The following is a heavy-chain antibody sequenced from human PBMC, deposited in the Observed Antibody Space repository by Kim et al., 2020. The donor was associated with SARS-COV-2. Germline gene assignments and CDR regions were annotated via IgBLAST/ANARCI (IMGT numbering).Heavy chain of an antibody. Sequence: SETLSLTCTVSGGSISSGSYYWSWIRQPAGKGLEWIGRIYTSGSTNYNPSLKSRVTISVDRSKNQFSLKLSSVTAADTAVYYCARDSPVSIWGYGMDVWGQGTTVTVSS. D-gene: IGHD3-16*01. CDR1: GGSISSGSYY. CDR3: ARDSPVSIWGYGMDV. V-gene: IGHV4-61*02. J-gene: IGHJ6*02. CDR2: IYTSGST.